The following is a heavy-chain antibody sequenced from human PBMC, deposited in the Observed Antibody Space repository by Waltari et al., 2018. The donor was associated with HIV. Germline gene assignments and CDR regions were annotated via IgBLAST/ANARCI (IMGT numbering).Heavy chain of an antibody. V-gene: IGHV3-15*01. D-gene: IGHD4-17*01. Sequence: EVQLVESGGGLVKPGGSLRLSCAASGFTFSNAWMSWVRQAPGKGLEWVGSIKSKSDGGTTYAAPVKGRFIISRNDSKNMLYLQMKSLKTEDTAVYYCRTSSDYGDPPVDYWGQGTLVTVSS. CDR3: RTSSDYGDPPVDY. CDR2: IKSKSDGGTT. CDR1: GFTFSNAW. J-gene: IGHJ4*02.